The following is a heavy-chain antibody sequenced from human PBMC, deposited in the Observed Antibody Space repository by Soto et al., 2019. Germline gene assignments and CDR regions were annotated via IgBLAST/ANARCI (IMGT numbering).Heavy chain of an antibody. CDR1: GGXIISADSY. CDR3: AGDFERSAIGP. V-gene: IGHV4-31*11. D-gene: IGHD3-9*01. J-gene: IGHJ5*02. Sequence: XLSLTCAFSGGXIISADSYWFWIRKHPGKGLDWIGYIAYSGYTYYNPSLRSRVTISADRSENKLSLTLKSVTAAATAVYFCAGDFERSAIGPWGQGTSATVSS. CDR2: IAYSGYT.